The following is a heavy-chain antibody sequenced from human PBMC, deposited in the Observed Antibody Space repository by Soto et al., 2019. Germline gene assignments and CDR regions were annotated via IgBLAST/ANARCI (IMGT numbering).Heavy chain of an antibody. D-gene: IGHD6-13*01. V-gene: IGHV1-18*01. J-gene: IGHJ4*02. CDR1: GYTFTSYG. CDR2: ISAYNGNT. Sequence: VKVSCKASGYTFTSYGISWVRQAPGQGLEWMGWISAYNGNTNYAQKLQGRVTMTTDTSTSTAYMELRSLRSDDTAVYYCASRIAAAGTGSYDYWGQGTLVTVSS. CDR3: ASRIAAAGTGSYDY.